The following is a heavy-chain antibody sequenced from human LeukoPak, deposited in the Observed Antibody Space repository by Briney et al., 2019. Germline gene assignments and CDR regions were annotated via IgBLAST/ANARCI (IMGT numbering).Heavy chain of an antibody. D-gene: IGHD5-24*01. CDR3: ARGPSHGSFDY. CDR1: GYTFTAYF. J-gene: IGHJ4*02. CDR2: INPNSGDT. V-gene: IGHV1-2*02. Sequence: ASVKVSCKASGYTFTAYFMHWLRQAPGEGLEWMGWINPNSGDTDRAQRFQGMVTLTRDTSVSTAYMELSRLRSDDTALYYCARGPSHGSFDYWGQGTLVTVSS.